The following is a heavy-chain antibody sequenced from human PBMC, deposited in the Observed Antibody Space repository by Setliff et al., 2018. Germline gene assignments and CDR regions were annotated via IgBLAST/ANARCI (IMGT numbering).Heavy chain of an antibody. CDR3: TTSPISSGWHSNFDYNMDV. D-gene: IGHD6-19*01. Sequence: PGGSLRLSCTASGFTFSNAWMSWVRQAPGKGLEWVGRIKRITDSGTTDHAAPVKGRFTVSRDDSISTLYLQMNSLKTEDTAVYYCTTSPISSGWHSNFDYNMDVWGQGTMVTVSS. J-gene: IGHJ6*02. CDR2: IKRITDSGTT. V-gene: IGHV3-15*01. CDR1: GFTFSNAW.